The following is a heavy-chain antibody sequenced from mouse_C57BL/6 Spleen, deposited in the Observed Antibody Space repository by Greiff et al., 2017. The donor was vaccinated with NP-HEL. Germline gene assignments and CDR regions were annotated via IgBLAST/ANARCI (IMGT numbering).Heavy chain of an antibody. V-gene: IGHV5-6*01. CDR1: GFTFTSYG. D-gene: IGHD1-1*01. CDR3: ARQGTRVVEDFDV. Sequence: EVQLVESGGDLVKPGGSLKLSCAASGFTFTSYGMSWVRQTPDKRLEWVATISSGGSYTYYPDSVKGRFTISRDNTKNTQYLQMSSLKSEDTAMYDCARQGTRVVEDFDVWGTGTTVTVSS. CDR2: ISSGGSYT. J-gene: IGHJ1*03.